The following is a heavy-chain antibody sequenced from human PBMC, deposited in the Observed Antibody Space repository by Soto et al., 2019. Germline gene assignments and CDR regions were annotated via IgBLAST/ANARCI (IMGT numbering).Heavy chain of an antibody. V-gene: IGHV5-51*01. CDR2: IYPGDSDT. CDR3: ARSGYWYYYDSSGYSYGMDV. J-gene: IGHJ6*02. CDR1: GYSFTSYW. Sequence: GESLKISCKGSGYSFTSYWIGWVRQMPGKGLEWMGIIYPGDSDTRYSPSFQGQVTISADKSISTAYLQWSSLKASDTAMYYCARSGYWYYYDSSGYSYGMDVWGQGNTVTVSS. D-gene: IGHD3-22*01.